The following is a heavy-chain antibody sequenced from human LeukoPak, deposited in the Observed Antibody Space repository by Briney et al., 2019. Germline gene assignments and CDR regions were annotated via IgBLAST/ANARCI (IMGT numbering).Heavy chain of an antibody. CDR1: GLTFSTFP. D-gene: IGHD2-15*01. J-gene: IGHJ2*01. CDR2: ISGGGTA. CDR3: AKNEGYCSGTLCFYWHFDL. V-gene: IGHV3-23*01. Sequence: GGSLRLFRAASGLTFSTFPMSWVRQPPGKGLEYVIVISGGGTAFSAASVKGRFTISRDNSKNTNYLEMNSLRVEDTAVYYCAKNEGYCSGTLCFYWHFDLWGRGTLVTVSS.